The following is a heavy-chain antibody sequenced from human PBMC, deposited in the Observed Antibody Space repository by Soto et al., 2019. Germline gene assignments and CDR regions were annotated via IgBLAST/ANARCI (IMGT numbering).Heavy chain of an antibody. Sequence: GGSLRLSCAASGFTFSSYGMHWVRQAPGKGLEWVAVIWYDGSNKYYADSVKGRFTISRDNSKNTLYLQMNSLRAEDTAVYYCARAPDLNYYDSSGLDYWGQGTLVTVSS. V-gene: IGHV3-33*01. CDR1: GFTFSSYG. J-gene: IGHJ4*02. CDR2: IWYDGSNK. D-gene: IGHD3-22*01. CDR3: ARAPDLNYYDSSGLDY.